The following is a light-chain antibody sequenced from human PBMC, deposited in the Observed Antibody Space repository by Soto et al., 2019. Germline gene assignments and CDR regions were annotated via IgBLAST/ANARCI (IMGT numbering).Light chain of an antibody. V-gene: IGKV3-11*01. Sequence: EIVLTQSPATLSLSPCERATLSSRASQGVSSYLAWYQQKPGQAPRLLIYDASNRATGIPARFSGSGSGTDFTLTISSLQPEDVAAYYCQKYNSAPLTFGGGTKVDI. CDR1: QGVSSY. J-gene: IGKJ4*01. CDR2: DAS. CDR3: QKYNSAPLT.